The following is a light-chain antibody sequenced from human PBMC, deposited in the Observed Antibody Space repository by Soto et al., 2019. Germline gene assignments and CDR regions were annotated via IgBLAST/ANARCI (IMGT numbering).Light chain of an antibody. Sequence: QSALTQPASVSGSPGQSITISCTGTSGNVGSYNLVSWYQHNPGKAPKLLIYEATKRPSGVSNRFSGSKSGNTASLTISGLRAEDEADYFCSSYAGSRTSILFGGGTKFTVL. CDR2: EAT. CDR1: SGNVGSYNL. V-gene: IGLV2-23*01. CDR3: SSYAGSRTSIL. J-gene: IGLJ2*01.